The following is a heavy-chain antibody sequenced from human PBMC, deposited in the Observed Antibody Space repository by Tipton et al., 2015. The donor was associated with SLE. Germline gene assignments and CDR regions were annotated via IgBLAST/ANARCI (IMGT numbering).Heavy chain of an antibody. D-gene: IGHD2-2*01. CDR3: ARVAPAEVFDH. Sequence: TLSLTCTVSASSISNVHLWGWIRQPPGKGLEWIGTMYDGGTTHYNPSLRSRVTISVDMSKNQVSLKLSSVTAADTAVYYCARVAPAEVFDHWGQGTLVTVSS. J-gene: IGHJ4*02. V-gene: IGHV4-38-2*02. CDR1: ASSISNVHL. CDR2: MYDGGTT.